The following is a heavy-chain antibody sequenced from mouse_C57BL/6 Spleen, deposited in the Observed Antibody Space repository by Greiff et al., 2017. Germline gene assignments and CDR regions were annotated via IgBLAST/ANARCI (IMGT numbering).Heavy chain of an antibody. Sequence: EVNLVESGGGLVQPGGSMKLSCVASGFTFSNYWMNWVRQSPEKGLEWVAQIRLKSDNYATNYAGSVKGRFTISRDDSKSSVYLQMNNLRAEDTGIYYCTVWVTGRYYFDYWGQGTTLTVSS. CDR2: IRLKSDNYAT. CDR1: GFTFSNYW. J-gene: IGHJ2*01. V-gene: IGHV6-3*01. D-gene: IGHD2-2*01. CDR3: TVWVTGRYYFDY.